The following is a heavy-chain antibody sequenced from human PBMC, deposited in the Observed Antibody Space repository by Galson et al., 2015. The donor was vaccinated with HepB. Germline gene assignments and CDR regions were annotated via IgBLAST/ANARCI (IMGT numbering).Heavy chain of an antibody. Sequence: SCKASGYTFTGYYMHWVRQAPGQGLEWMGWINPNSGGTNYAQKFQGWVTMTRDTSISTAYMELSRLRSDDTAVYYCARHGSGSYYYGMDVWGQGTTVTVSS. CDR1: GYTFTGYY. J-gene: IGHJ6*02. CDR3: ARHGSGSYYYGMDV. CDR2: INPNSGGT. D-gene: IGHD3-10*01. V-gene: IGHV1-2*04.